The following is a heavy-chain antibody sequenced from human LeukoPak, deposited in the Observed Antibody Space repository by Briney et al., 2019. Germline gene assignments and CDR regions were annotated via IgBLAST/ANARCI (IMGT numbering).Heavy chain of an antibody. V-gene: IGHV5-51*01. CDR3: ARHFYPYGSGSYFDY. Sequence: GESLKISCKGSGYSFTSYWIGWVRQMPGKGLEWMGIIYPGDSDTRYSPSFQGQATISADKSISTAYLQWSSLKASDTAMYYCARHFYPYGSGSYFDYWGQGTLVTVSS. D-gene: IGHD3-10*01. CDR2: IYPGDSDT. J-gene: IGHJ4*02. CDR1: GYSFTSYW.